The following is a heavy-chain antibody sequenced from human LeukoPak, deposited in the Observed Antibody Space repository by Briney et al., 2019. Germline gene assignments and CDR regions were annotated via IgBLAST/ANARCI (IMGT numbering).Heavy chain of an antibody. V-gene: IGHV1-8*01. J-gene: IGHJ4*02. CDR1: GYTFINYD. CDR2: MSPNSGNT. CDR3: ARESTATSFDY. Sequence: ASVKVSCKASGYTFINYDINWVRQATGQGPEWMGWMSPNSGNTGYAQNFQGRVTMTSDTSISTAYMELSSLRSEDTAVYYCARESTATSFDYWGQGTLVTVSS. D-gene: IGHD4-17*01.